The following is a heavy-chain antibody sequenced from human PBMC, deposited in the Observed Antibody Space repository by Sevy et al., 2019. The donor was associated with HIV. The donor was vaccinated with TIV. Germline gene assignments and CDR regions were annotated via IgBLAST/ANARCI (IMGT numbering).Heavy chain of an antibody. D-gene: IGHD2-15*01. CDR2: IYYSGST. CDR1: GGSISSGGYY. J-gene: IGHJ4*02. V-gene: IGHV4-31*03. Sequence: SDTLSLTCTVSGGSISSGGYYWSWIRQHPGKGLEWIGYIYYSGSTYYNPSLKSRVTISVDTSKNQFSLKLSSVTAADTAVYYCARVLTVVEHYFDYWGQGTLVTVSS. CDR3: ARVLTVVEHYFDY.